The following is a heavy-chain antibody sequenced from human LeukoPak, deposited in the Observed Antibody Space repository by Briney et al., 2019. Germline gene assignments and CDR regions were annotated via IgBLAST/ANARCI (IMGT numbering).Heavy chain of an antibody. Sequence: GASVKVSCKASGYTFTSYGISWVRQAPGQGLEWMGWISAYNGNTNYAQKLQGRVTMTTDTPTSTAYMELRSLRSDDTAVYYCARDRPRPDGNAFDIWGQGTMVTVSS. CDR1: GYTFTSYG. CDR3: ARDRPRPDGNAFDI. D-gene: IGHD6-6*01. V-gene: IGHV1-18*01. J-gene: IGHJ3*02. CDR2: ISAYNGNT.